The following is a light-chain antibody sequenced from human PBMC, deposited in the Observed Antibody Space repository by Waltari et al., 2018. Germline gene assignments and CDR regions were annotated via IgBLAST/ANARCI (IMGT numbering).Light chain of an antibody. J-gene: IGKJ2*01. V-gene: IGKV4-1*01. CDR2: WAS. Sequence: DIVVFQSPDSIALLLREGATINSKSSHSVLYSSSNKNHLAWYQQKPGQPPKVLIYWASTRASGVPDRFSGSESGTDFTLTISNLQAEDVAVYYCQQYYSSPYTFGQGTKLEIK. CDR3: QQYYSSPYT. CDR1: HSVLYSSSNKNH.